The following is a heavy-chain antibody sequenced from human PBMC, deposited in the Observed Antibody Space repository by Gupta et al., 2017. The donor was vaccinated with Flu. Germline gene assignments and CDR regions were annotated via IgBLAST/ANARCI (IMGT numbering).Heavy chain of an antibody. CDR3: ARTPGRQHCSSSSCYAYDY. CDR2: IRQDGNEK. V-gene: IGHV3-7*01. D-gene: IGHD2-2*01. J-gene: IGHJ4*02. Sequence: WARQAPGKGLEWVANIRQDGNEKKYVDSVKCRFTISRDNAKNSLYLQMNSLSAEDTAVYYCARTPGRQHCSSSSCYAYDYWGQGTRVTVSS.